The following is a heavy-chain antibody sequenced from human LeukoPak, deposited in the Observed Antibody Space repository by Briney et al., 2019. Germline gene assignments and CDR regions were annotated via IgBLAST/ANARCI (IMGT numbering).Heavy chain of an antibody. V-gene: IGHV3-15*01. CDR2: IKSKRDGGTT. CDR3: TTGFIAVDNYVNY. Sequence: GGSLRLSCAASGFTFSNAWMSWVRQAPGKGLEWVGRIKSKRDGGTTDYAAPVKGRFAISRDDSKNTLYLQMNSLKTEDTAVYYSTTGFIAVDNYVNYWGQGTLVTVSS. D-gene: IGHD6-19*01. J-gene: IGHJ4*02. CDR1: GFTFSNAW.